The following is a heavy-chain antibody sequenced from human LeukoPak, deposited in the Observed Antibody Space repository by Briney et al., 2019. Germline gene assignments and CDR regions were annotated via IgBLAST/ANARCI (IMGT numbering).Heavy chain of an antibody. V-gene: IGHV3-15*01. D-gene: IGHD3-16*01. CDR1: GFTFINAW. Sequence: PGGSLRLSCAASGFTFINAWMSWVRQAPGKGLEWVGRIKSKRHGETTDYAAPVKGRFTISRDNSKNTLYLQMGSLRAEDMAVYYCARVGGIKLTDYFFDSWGQGTLVIVSS. J-gene: IGHJ4*02. CDR2: IKSKRHGETT. CDR3: ARVGGIKLTDYFFDS.